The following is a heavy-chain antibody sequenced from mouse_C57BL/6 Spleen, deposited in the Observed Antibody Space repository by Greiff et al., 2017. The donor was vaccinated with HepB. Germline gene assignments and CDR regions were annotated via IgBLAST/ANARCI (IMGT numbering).Heavy chain of an antibody. CDR3: ARDSNYEDYAMDY. V-gene: IGHV3-8*01. Sequence: DVKLQESGPGLAKPSQTLSLTFSVTGYSITSDYWNWIRKFPGNKLEYMGYISYSGSTYYNPSLKSRISITRDTSKNQYYLQLNSVTTEDTATYYCARDSNYEDYAMDYWGQGTSVTVSS. CDR2: ISYSGST. CDR1: GYSITSDY. J-gene: IGHJ4*01. D-gene: IGHD2-5*01.